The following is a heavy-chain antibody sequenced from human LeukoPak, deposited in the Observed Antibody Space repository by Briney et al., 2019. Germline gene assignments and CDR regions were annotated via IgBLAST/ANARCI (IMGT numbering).Heavy chain of an antibody. CDR2: ISYDGSNK. D-gene: IGHD2-15*01. CDR3: AKDLGKYCSGGSCYSFDY. J-gene: IGHJ4*02. V-gene: IGHV3-30*18. Sequence: GRSLRLSCAASGFTFSSYGMHWVRQAPGKGLEWVAVISYDGSNKYYADSVKGRFTISRDNSKNTLYLQMNSLRAEDTAVYYCAKDLGKYCSGGSCYSFDYWGQGTLVTVSS. CDR1: GFTFSSYG.